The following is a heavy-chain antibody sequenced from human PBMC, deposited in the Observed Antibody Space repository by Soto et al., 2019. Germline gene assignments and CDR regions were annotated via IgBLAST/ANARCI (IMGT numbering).Heavy chain of an antibody. V-gene: IGHV3-7*01. D-gene: IGHD3-16*01. Sequence: EVQLVESGGDLVQPGGSLRLSCAASGFTFSTYWMSWVRQAPGRGLEWLANINQDGTIKYYVASVRGRFTISRDNAKNSVYLQMDSLRSDDTALYYCARKGLGDSWGQGTLVTVSS. CDR1: GFTFSTYW. CDR3: ARKGLGDS. CDR2: INQDGTIK. J-gene: IGHJ4*02.